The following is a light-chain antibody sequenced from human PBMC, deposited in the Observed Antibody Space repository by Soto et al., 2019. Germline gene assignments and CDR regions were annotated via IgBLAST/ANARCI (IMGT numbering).Light chain of an antibody. Sequence: EIVLTQSPATLSLSPGESSTLSFRVSQSVSSYLAWYQQTPGQAPRLIXYDASTRANGIPARFSVSGSGTDLTLIFSNLEPEDFAVYYCQQRSNWPPITFGQGTRLEIK. CDR1: QSVSSY. CDR2: DAS. CDR3: QQRSNWPPIT. V-gene: IGKV3-11*01. J-gene: IGKJ5*01.